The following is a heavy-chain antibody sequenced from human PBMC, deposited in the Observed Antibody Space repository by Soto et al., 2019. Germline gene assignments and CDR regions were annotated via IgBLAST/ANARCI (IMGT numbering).Heavy chain of an antibody. V-gene: IGHV3-9*01. CDR3: AKGYSGSYYVDYFDY. D-gene: IGHD1-26*01. Sequence: PGGSLRLSCAASGFTFDDYAMHWVRQAPGKGLEWVSGISWNSGSIGYADSVKGRFTISRDNAKNSLYLQMNSLRAEDTALYYCAKGYSGSYYVDYFDYWGQGTLVTVSS. J-gene: IGHJ4*02. CDR1: GFTFDDYA. CDR2: ISWNSGSI.